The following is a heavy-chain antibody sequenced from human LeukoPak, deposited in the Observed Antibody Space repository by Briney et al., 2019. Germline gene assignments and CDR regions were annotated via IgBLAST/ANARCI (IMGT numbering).Heavy chain of an antibody. V-gene: IGHV1-46*01. Sequence: ASVKVSCKASGYTFTSYYMHWVRQAPGQGLEWMGIINPSGGSTSYAQKFQGRVTMTRDTSTSTVYMELSSLRSEDTAVYYCARVLYYYDSSGYSNDAFDIWSQGTMVTVSS. CDR3: ARVLYYYDSSGYSNDAFDI. CDR1: GYTFTSYY. J-gene: IGHJ3*02. CDR2: INPSGGST. D-gene: IGHD3-22*01.